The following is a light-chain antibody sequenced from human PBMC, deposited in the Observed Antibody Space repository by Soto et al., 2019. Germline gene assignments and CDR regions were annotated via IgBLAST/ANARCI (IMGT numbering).Light chain of an antibody. V-gene: IGLV2-14*01. CDR1: SSDVGNYKY. CDR2: EVS. J-gene: IGLJ1*01. CDR3: SSYTSSGTYV. Sequence: AALSEPASVSGSPGQSITISCTGTSSDVGNYKYVSWYQQHPGKAPKLMIYEVSNRPSGVSNRFSGSKSGNTASLTISGLQAEDEPDYYCSSYTSSGTYVFGTGTKVTVL.